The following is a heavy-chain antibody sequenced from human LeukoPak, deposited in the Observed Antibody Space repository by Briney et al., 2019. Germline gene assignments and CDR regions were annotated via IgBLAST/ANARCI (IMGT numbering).Heavy chain of an antibody. V-gene: IGHV1-8*01. Sequence: ASVKVSCKASGYTFTSYDINWVRQATGQGLEWMGWMNPNSGNTGYAQKFQGRVTMTRNTSTSTAYMELSSLRSEDTAVYYCARGSTFQYYYYGMDVWGQGTTVTVSS. D-gene: IGHD3-16*01. CDR2: MNPNSGNT. CDR1: GYTFTSYD. CDR3: ARGSTFQYYYYGMDV. J-gene: IGHJ6*02.